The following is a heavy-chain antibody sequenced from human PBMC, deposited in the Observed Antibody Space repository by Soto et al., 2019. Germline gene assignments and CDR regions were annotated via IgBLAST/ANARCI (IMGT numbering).Heavy chain of an antibody. CDR2: ISGSGGST. D-gene: IGHD3-3*01. V-gene: IGHV3-23*01. CDR3: ATILYYDFWSGYASPRYFQH. CDR1: GFTFSSYA. Sequence: EVQLLESGGGLVQPGGSLRLSCAASGFTFSSYAMSWVRQAPGKGLEWVSAISGSGGSTYYADSVKGRFTISRDNSKNTLYLQMNSLRAEDTAVYYCATILYYDFWSGYASPRYFQHWGQGTLVTVSS. J-gene: IGHJ1*01.